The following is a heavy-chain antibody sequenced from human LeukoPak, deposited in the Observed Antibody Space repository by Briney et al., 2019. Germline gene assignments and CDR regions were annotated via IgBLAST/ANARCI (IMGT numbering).Heavy chain of an antibody. J-gene: IGHJ6*02. CDR2: IYSGGST. V-gene: IGHV3-53*01. Sequence: GGSLRLSCAASGFTVSSNYMSWVRQSPGKGLEWVSVIYSGGSTYYADSVKGRFTISRDSSKNTLRLQMNSLRAEDTAVYYCARDRQWLATHWYYGMDVWGQGTTVTVSS. CDR1: GFTVSSNY. CDR3: ARDRQWLATHWYYGMDV. D-gene: IGHD6-19*01.